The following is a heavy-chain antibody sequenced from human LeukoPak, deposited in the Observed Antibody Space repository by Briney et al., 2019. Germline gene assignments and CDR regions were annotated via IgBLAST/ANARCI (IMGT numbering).Heavy chain of an antibody. D-gene: IGHD3-22*01. J-gene: IGHJ4*02. CDR1: GFTFGDYG. CDR2: IRSKAYGGTT. Sequence: PGRSLRLSCTASGFTFGDYGMSWVRQAPGKGLEWVGFIRSKAYGGTTEYAASVKGRFTISRDDSKSIAYLQMNSLKTEDTAVYYCTRGNYYDSSGAYYFGCWGQGTLVTVSS. CDR3: TRGNYYDSSGAYYFGC. V-gene: IGHV3-49*04.